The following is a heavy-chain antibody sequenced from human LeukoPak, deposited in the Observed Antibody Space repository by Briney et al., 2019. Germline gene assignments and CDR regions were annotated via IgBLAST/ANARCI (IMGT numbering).Heavy chain of an antibody. Sequence: GGSLRLSCAASRFIFRFFGMRCGRQAPGKGLEWVAFIQDDESNKFYADSVKGRFTISRDNSKNTLFLQMNSLRPEDTALYYCAKQMVERPHYFYMDVWGKGTTVTVSS. V-gene: IGHV3-30*02. CDR1: RFIFRFFG. D-gene: IGHD2-15*01. J-gene: IGHJ6*03. CDR2: IQDDESNK. CDR3: AKQMVERPHYFYMDV.